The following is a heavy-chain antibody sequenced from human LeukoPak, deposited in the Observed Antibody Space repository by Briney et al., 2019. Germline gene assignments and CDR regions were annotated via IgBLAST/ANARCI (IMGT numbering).Heavy chain of an antibody. V-gene: IGHV3-30*18. CDR2: ISYDGSNK. CDR3: AKVYDYGDYGDTDYYYYMDV. Sequence: GGSLRLSCAASGFTFSSYWMSWVRQAPGKGLEWVAVISYDGSNKYYADSVKGRFTISRDNSKNTLYLQMNSLRAEDTAVYYCAKVYDYGDYGDTDYYYYMDVWGKGTTVTVSS. CDR1: GFTFSSYW. J-gene: IGHJ6*03. D-gene: IGHD4-17*01.